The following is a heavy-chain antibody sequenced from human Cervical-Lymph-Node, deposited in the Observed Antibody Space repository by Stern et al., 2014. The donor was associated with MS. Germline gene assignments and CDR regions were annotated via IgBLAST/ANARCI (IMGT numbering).Heavy chain of an antibody. CDR2: INPGGGTT. J-gene: IGHJ4*02. CDR3: AGGHTFDY. V-gene: IGHV1-46*01. CDR1: GYTFTTYY. Sequence: QMQLVQSGAEVKKPGASVKVSCKASGYTFTTYYMHWVRQAPGHGLEWMGIINPGGGTTSYAQKFQGRVTMTRDTSTSTFYMELSSLRSEDTAVYYCAGGHTFDYWGQGTLITVSS.